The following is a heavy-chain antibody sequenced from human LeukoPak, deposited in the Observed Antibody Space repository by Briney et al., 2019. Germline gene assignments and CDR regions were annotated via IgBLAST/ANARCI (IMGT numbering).Heavy chain of an antibody. J-gene: IGHJ4*02. CDR3: ARVLSSSWHSIVY. V-gene: IGHV1-69*04. CDR1: GGTFSSYA. CDR2: IIPILGIA. D-gene: IGHD6-13*01. Sequence: SVKVSCKASGGTFSSYAISWVRQAPGQGLEWMGRIIPILGIANYAQKFQGRVTITADKSTSTAYMELSSLRSEDTAVYYCARVLSSSWHSIVYWGQGTLVTVSS.